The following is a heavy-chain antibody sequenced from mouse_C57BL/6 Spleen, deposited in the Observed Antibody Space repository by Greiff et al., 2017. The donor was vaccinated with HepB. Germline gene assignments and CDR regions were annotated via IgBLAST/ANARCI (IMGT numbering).Heavy chain of an antibody. J-gene: IGHJ1*03. CDR1: GYSFTDYN. D-gene: IGHD1-1*01. CDR2: INPNYGTT. Sequence: VHVKQSGPELVKPGASVKISCKASGYSFTDYNMNWVKQSNGKSLEWIGVINPNYGTTSYNQKFKGKATLTVDQSSSTAYMQLNSLTSEDSAVYYCARFPYGSSYWYFDVWGTGTTVTVSS. V-gene: IGHV1-39*01. CDR3: ARFPYGSSYWYFDV.